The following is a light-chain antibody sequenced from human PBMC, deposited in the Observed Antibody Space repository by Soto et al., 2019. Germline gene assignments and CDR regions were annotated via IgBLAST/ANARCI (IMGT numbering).Light chain of an antibody. CDR1: NIGSKS. Sequence: SYGLTQPPSVSVAPGQTARITCGGNNIGSKSVHWYQQKPGQAPVLVVYDDSDRPSGIPERFSGSNSGNTATLTISRVEAGDEADYYCQVWDSSSDHPYVFGTGTKLTVL. J-gene: IGLJ1*01. CDR2: DDS. V-gene: IGLV3-21*02. CDR3: QVWDSSSDHPYV.